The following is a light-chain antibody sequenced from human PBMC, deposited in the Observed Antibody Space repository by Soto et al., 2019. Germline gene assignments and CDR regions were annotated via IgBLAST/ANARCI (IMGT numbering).Light chain of an antibody. CDR3: QQYNGYSRT. J-gene: IGKJ1*01. CDR1: QSVNSY. V-gene: IGKV3-11*01. CDR2: DAS. Sequence: EIVLTQSPATLSLSPVERATLSCMASQSVNSYLAWYQQKPGQAPRLLIYDASNRATGVPARFSGSGSGTEFTLTISSMQPDDFATFYCQQYNGYSRTFGQGTKVDIK.